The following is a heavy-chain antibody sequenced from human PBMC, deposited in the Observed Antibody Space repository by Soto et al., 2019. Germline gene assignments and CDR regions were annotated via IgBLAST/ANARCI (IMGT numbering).Heavy chain of an antibody. Sequence: QVQLVESGGGLVKPGGSLRLSCAASGFTFSDYYMSWIRQAPGKGLGWVSYIRSSGSTIYYADSVKGRFTISRDNAKNSLYLQMNSLRAEDTAVYYCARRGGYYDILTGYYKAGGTDYWGQGTLVTVSS. CDR3: ARRGGYYDILTGYYKAGGTDY. CDR1: GFTFSDYY. J-gene: IGHJ4*02. CDR2: IRSSGSTI. D-gene: IGHD3-9*01. V-gene: IGHV3-11*01.